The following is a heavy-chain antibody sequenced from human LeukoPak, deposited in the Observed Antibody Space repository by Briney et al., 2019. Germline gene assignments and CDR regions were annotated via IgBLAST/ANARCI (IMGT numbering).Heavy chain of an antibody. V-gene: IGHV1-2*06. Sequence: GSSVKVSCKASGGTFSSYAISWVRQAPGQGLEWVGRINPNSGGTNYAQNFQDRVTLTRDTSITTAYMELNRLISDDTAVYYCARRGSGYYDSREAFDIWGQGTMVTVSS. CDR1: GGTFSSYA. CDR2: INPNSGGT. D-gene: IGHD3-22*01. CDR3: ARRGSGYYDSREAFDI. J-gene: IGHJ3*02.